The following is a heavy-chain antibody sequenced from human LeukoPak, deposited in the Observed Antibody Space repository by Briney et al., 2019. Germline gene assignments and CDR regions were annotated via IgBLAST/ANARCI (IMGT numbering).Heavy chain of an antibody. CDR2: ISNNGVTT. Sequence: GGSLRLSCSASGFTFSDFARHWVRQAPGKGLEDVSAISNNGVTTYYADSVKARFTISRDNSKNTLHLQMSSLRAEDTVVYYCVKIHQLPPFDLWGQGSLVTVSS. D-gene: IGHD2-2*01. J-gene: IGHJ4*02. V-gene: IGHV3-64D*06. CDR1: GFTFSDFA. CDR3: VKIHQLPPFDL.